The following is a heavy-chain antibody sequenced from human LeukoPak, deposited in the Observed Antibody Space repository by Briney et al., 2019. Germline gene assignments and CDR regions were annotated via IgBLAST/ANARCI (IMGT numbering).Heavy chain of an antibody. J-gene: IGHJ2*01. Sequence: ASVKVSCKASGGTFSSYAISWVRQAPGQGLEWMGRIIPILGIANYAQKFQGRVTITADKSTSTAHMELSSLRSEDTAVYYCARGRSVDTAMVFDLWGRGTLVTVSS. D-gene: IGHD5-18*01. CDR1: GGTFSSYA. CDR3: ARGRSVDTAMVFDL. CDR2: IIPILGIA. V-gene: IGHV1-69*04.